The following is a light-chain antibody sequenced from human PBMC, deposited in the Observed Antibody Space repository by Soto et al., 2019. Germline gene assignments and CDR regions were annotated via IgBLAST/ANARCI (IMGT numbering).Light chain of an antibody. CDR1: QGIRND. Sequence: AIQMTQSPSSLSASVGDRVTITCRASQGIRNDLGWYQQKPGKAPNLLIYAASNLESGVPSRFSGSGSGTDFTLTISRLQPEDFATYYCLQDYNYPRTFGQGTKGEIK. CDR2: AAS. CDR3: LQDYNYPRT. J-gene: IGKJ1*01. V-gene: IGKV1-6*01.